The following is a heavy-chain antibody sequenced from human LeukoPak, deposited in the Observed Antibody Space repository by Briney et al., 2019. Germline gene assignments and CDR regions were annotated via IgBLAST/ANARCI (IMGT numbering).Heavy chain of an antibody. J-gene: IGHJ3*02. CDR1: GYTFTGYY. CDR3: ARGGYNWNSDAFDI. V-gene: IGHV1-2*02. CDR2: INPNSGGT. D-gene: IGHD1-7*01. Sequence: ASVKVSCNASGYTFTGYYMHWVRQAPGQGLEWMGWINPNSGGTNYAQKFQGRVTMTRDTSISTAYMELSRLRSDDTAVYYCARGGYNWNSDAFDIWGQGTMVTVSS.